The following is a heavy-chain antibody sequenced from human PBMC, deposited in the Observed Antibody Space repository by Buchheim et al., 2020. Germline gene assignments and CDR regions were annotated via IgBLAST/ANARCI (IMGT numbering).Heavy chain of an antibody. D-gene: IGHD3-22*01. Sequence: QVQLVQSGAEVKKPGASVKVSCKASGYTFTSYDINWVRQATGQGLEWMGWMNPNSGNTGYAQKFQGSVTMTRNTSISPAHMELSRLRSEDTAVYYCARGISEYYYDSSGYYYAPFDYWGQGTL. CDR2: MNPNSGNT. CDR3: ARGISEYYYDSSGYYYAPFDY. J-gene: IGHJ4*02. CDR1: GYTFTSYD. V-gene: IGHV1-8*01.